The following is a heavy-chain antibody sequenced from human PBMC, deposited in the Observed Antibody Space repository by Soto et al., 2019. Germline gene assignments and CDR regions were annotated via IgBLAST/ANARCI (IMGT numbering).Heavy chain of an antibody. CDR3: ARRLRYFASDY. Sequence: QVQLVQSGGEGKKPGASVKVSCKASGYTFTSYGINWVRQAPGQGLEWIGWISAYNGNTNYAQRLQGRVTMTTDTYTSTDYMELRSLTSDDTAVYFCARRLRYFASDYWGQGSLVTVYS. D-gene: IGHD3-9*01. CDR2: ISAYNGNT. J-gene: IGHJ4*02. CDR1: GYTFTSYG. V-gene: IGHV1-18*01.